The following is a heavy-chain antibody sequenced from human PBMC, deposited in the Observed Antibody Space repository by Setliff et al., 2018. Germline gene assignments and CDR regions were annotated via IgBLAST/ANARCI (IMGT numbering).Heavy chain of an antibody. CDR3: ARDRTAYSCGLDV. CDR1: GGSISSGSYY. V-gene: IGHV4-39*07. J-gene: IGHJ6*02. CDR2: MYYSGST. Sequence: PSETLSLTCSVSGGSISSGSYYWGWIRQSPGKGLEWIGSMYYSGSTYYNPSLKGRVTLSVDTTKNQFSLKLTSMTAADTAVYFCARDRTAYSCGLDVWGQGTTVTVSS. D-gene: IGHD2-15*01.